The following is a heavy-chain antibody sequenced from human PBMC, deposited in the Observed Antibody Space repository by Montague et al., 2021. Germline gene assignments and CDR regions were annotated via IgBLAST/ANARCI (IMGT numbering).Heavy chain of an antibody. CDR3: AREVKMGEGYKYGQAPYYYYGRDV. J-gene: IGHJ6*02. CDR2: MSSGSNYI. CDR1: GFTFSSYN. V-gene: IGHV3-21*01. D-gene: IGHD5-18*01. Sequence: SLRLSCAASGFTFSSYNMNWVRQAPGKGLEWVSSMSSGSNYIYYADSLMGRYTISRDNAKNSLYLQMNSLRAEDTAVYYCAREVKMGEGYKYGQAPYYYYGRDVWGQGTTVTVS.